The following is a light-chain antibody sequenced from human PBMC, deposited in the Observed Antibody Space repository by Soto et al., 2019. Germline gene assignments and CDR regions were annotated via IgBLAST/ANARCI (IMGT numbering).Light chain of an antibody. Sequence: EIVLTQSPGTLSLSPGERXTLSXRASQSVSSSFLAWYQQKPGQAPRLLIYGASSRATGIPDRFSGSGSGTDFTLTISGLEPXXXXXXXXXXXXXSPWTFGQGTKVEIK. CDR3: XXXXXSPWT. CDR2: GAS. J-gene: IGKJ1*01. CDR1: QSVSSSF. V-gene: IGKV3-20*01.